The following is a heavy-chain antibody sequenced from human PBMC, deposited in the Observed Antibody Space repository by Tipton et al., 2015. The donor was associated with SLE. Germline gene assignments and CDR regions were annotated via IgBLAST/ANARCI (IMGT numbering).Heavy chain of an antibody. CDR3: ARGEYGYIVLGY. CDR1: GFTFGSYA. J-gene: IGHJ4*02. CDR2: ISAYGGTT. Sequence: SLRLSCVASGFTFGSYAMSWVRQAPGKGLEWVSAISAYGGTTYDADSVKGRFTISRDNSKNTLYLQMNSLRAEDTAVYYCARGEYGYIVLGYWGQGTLVTVSS. V-gene: IGHV3-23*01. D-gene: IGHD2-21*01.